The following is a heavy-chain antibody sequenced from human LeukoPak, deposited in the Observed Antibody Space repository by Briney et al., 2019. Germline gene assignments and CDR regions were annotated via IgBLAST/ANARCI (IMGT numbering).Heavy chain of an antibody. J-gene: IGHJ3*02. CDR2: IYWDDDK. D-gene: IGHD6-19*01. CDR3: VHSVAMAGTDAFDI. V-gene: IGHV2-5*02. CDR1: GFTLSTSGVA. Sequence: SGPTLVNPTQTLTLTCTFSGFTLSTSGVALAWIRQPPGKALEWVALIYWDDDKRYSPSLRSRLTITKETSKNQVVLTMTNMDPVYTGTYECVHSVAMAGTDAFDIWGQGTLVTVSS.